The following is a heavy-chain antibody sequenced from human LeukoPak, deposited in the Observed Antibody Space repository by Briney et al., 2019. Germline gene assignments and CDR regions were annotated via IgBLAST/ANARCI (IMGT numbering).Heavy chain of an antibody. V-gene: IGHV4-59*08. CDR1: GGSISSYY. CDR2: IYYSGST. Sequence: SETPSLTCTVSGGSISSYYWSWIRQPPGKGLEWIGYIYYSGSTNYNPSLKSRVTISVDTSKNQFSLKLSSVTAADTAVYYCARTGGGYSYGFDYWGQGTLVTVSS. CDR3: ARTGGGYSYGFDY. D-gene: IGHD5-18*01. J-gene: IGHJ4*02.